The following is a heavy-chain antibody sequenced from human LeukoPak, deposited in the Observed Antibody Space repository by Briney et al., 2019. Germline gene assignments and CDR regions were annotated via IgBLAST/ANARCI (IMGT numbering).Heavy chain of an antibody. J-gene: IGHJ2*01. CDR1: GFTFSDYY. D-gene: IGHD3-22*01. CDR3: ARMRDSSGYYYVDWYFDL. V-gene: IGHV3-11*04. CDR2: ISSSGSTI. Sequence: GGSLRLSCAASGFTFSDYYMSWLRQAPGKGLEWVSYISSSGSTIYYADSVKGRFTISRDNAKNSLYLQMNSLRAEDTAVYYCARMRDSSGYYYVDWYFDLWGRGTLVTVSS.